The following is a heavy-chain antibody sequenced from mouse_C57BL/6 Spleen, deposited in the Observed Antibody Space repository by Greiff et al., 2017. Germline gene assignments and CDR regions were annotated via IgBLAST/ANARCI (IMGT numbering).Heavy chain of an antibody. CDR1: GYTFTSYW. CDR2: IDPNSCGT. CDR3: ARRDRADD. D-gene: IGHD3-3*01. Sequence: VQLQQPGAELVKPGASVKLSCKASGYTFTSYWMHWVKQRPGRGLEWFGRIDPNSCGTKYTETFKSKSTLPVDKPSSTSSMQLSSLTSEDSAVYYCARRDRADDWGQGTTRTCSS. V-gene: IGHV1-72*01. J-gene: IGHJ2*01.